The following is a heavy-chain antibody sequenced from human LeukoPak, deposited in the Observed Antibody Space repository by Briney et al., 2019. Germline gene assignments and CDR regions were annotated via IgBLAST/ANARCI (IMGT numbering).Heavy chain of an antibody. D-gene: IGHD4-17*01. CDR2: ISSGSSAI. CDR3: ARGHTAVTRHFDF. CDR1: GFTFTTYS. J-gene: IGHJ4*02. Sequence: GGSLRLSCEASGFTFTTYSMTWVRQAPGKGLEWASIISSGSSAIFSADALKGRFTISRDDAKNLLYLDMNSLRAEDTAVYYCARGHTAVTRHFDFWGQGTLVTVSS. V-gene: IGHV3-21*01.